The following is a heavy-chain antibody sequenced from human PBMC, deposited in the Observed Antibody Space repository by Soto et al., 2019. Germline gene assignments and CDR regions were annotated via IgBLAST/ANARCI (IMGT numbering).Heavy chain of an antibody. CDR2: ISGSGGDT. V-gene: IGHV3-23*01. CDR1: GFTFRSYA. J-gene: IGHJ4*02. CDR3: AKIAFEVGGSIPYAGFDY. Sequence: GGSLRLSCAASGFTFRSYAMIWVRQAPGKGLEWVSAISGSGGDTYYADSVKGRFTISRDNSKNTLYLQIDSLRAEDTAVYYCAKIAFEVGGSIPYAGFDYWGQGTLVTVSS. D-gene: IGHD1-26*01.